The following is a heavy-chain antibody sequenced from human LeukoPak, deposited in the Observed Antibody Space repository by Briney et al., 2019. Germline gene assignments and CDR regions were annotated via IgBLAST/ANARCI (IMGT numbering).Heavy chain of an antibody. CDR1: GYTFTSYG. CDR3: ARGESGGLRYYYYYMDV. CDR2: ISAYNGNT. D-gene: IGHD4-23*01. Sequence: GASVKVSCKASGYTFTSYGISWVRQAPGQGLEWMGWISAYNGNTNYAQKLQGRVTMTTDTSTSTAYMELRSLRSDDTAVYYCARGESGGLRYYYYYMDVWGKGTTVTVSS. J-gene: IGHJ6*03. V-gene: IGHV1-18*01.